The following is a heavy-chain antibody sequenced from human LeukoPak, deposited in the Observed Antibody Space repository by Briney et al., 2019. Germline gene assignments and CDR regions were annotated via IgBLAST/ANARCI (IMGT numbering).Heavy chain of an antibody. D-gene: IGHD5-18*01. J-gene: IGHJ4*02. CDR2: ISYDGSNK. CDR1: GFTFSSYG. V-gene: IGHV3-30*18. CDR3: AKEGGSYGYGSDY. Sequence: GGSLRLSCAASGFTFSSYGMHWVRQAPGKGLEWVAVISYDGSNKYYADSVKGRFTISRDNSKNTLYLQMNSLRAEDTAVYYCAKEGGSYGYGSDYWGQGTLVTVSS.